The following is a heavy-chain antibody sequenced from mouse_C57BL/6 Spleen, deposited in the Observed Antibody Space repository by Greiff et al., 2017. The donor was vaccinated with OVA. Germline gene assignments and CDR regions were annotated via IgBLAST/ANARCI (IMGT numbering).Heavy chain of an antibody. CDR2: ISDGGSYT. V-gene: IGHV5-4*01. J-gene: IGHJ2*01. CDR3: ARGGTTVVATSDYFDY. D-gene: IGHD1-1*01. Sequence: EVQLQESGGGLVKPGGSLKLSCAASGFTFSSYAMSWVRQTPEKRLEWVATISDGGSYTYYPDNVKGRFTISRDNAKNNLYLQMSHLKSEDTAMYYCARGGTTVVATSDYFDYWGQGTTLTVSS. CDR1: GFTFSSYA.